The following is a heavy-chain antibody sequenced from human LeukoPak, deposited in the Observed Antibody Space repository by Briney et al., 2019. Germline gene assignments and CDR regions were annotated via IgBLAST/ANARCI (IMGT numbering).Heavy chain of an antibody. CDR3: ARSDVLWFGELLINNWFDP. CDR1: GYSFTSYW. V-gene: IGHV5-51*01. J-gene: IGHJ5*02. D-gene: IGHD3-10*01. Sequence: GESLKISCKGSGYSFTSYWIGWVRQMPGKGLEWMGIIYPGDSDTRYSPSFQGQVTISADKSISTAYLQWSSLKASDTAMYYCARSDVLWFGELLINNWFDPWGQGTLVTVSS. CDR2: IYPGDSDT.